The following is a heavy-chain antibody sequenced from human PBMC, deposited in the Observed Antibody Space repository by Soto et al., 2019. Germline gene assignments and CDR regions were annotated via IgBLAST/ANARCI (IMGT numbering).Heavy chain of an antibody. V-gene: IGHV4-31*03. J-gene: IGHJ4*02. CDR3: TRDSPGFYFDS. CDR1: GGSITSGGYY. D-gene: IGHD3-3*01. CDR2: IHVSGST. Sequence: QVQLQQSGPGLVKPSQTLSLTCTVSGGSITSGGYYLPWMRQHPGKGLEWIGYIHVSGSTYYNPSLKSRVNISRDMSKSQCSLTLASVTAADTAVYYCTRDSPGFYFDSWGQGTLVTVSS.